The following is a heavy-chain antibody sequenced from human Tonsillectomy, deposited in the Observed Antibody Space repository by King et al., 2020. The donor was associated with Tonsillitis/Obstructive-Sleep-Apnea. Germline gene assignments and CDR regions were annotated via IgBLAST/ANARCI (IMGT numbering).Heavy chain of an antibody. D-gene: IGHD3-16*01. CDR2: IKQDGSEK. CDR1: GFTFSSYW. J-gene: IGHJ6*02. Sequence: QLVQSGGGLVQPGGSLRLSCAASGFTFSSYWMSWVRQAPGKGLEWVANIKQDGSEKYYVDSVKGRFTISRDNAKNSLYLQMNSLIAEDTAVYYCARDDGGRSGYYYGMDVWGQGTTVTVSS. V-gene: IGHV3-7*03. CDR3: ARDDGGRSGYYYGMDV.